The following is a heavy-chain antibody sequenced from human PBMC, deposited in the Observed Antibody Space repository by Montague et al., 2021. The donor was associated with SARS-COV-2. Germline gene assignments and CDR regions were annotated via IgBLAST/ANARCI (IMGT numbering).Heavy chain of an antibody. CDR2: IYWDDDK. CDR3: AHRPSAMAELPF. Sequence: PALVKPTQTLTLTCTFSGFSLSTSGVGVGWIRQPPGKALEWLALIYWDDDKRYSPSLKSRLTITKDTSKNQVVLTMTNVDPVDTATYYCAHRPSAMAELPFWGQGTLVTVSS. V-gene: IGHV2-5*02. D-gene: IGHD2-2*01. J-gene: IGHJ4*02. CDR1: GFSLSTSGVG.